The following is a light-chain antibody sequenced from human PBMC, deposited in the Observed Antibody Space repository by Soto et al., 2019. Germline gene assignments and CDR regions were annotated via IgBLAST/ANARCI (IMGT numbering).Light chain of an antibody. Sequence: EIVLTQSPATLSMSPGERATLFCRASQSVGTNLAWYRQIPGQSPSLLIYGAATGATGVPARFIGSGSGTEFTLTITSLQSEDFAIYYCHQYETSTWTFGQGTRVEI. CDR3: HQYETSTWT. CDR2: GAA. J-gene: IGKJ1*01. CDR1: QSVGTN. V-gene: IGKV3-15*01.